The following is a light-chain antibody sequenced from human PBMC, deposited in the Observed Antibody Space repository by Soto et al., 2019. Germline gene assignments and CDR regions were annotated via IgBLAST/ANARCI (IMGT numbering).Light chain of an antibody. CDR1: QSVSNY. J-gene: IGKJ4*01. V-gene: IGKV3-11*01. CDR3: QQRSNWPPVT. CDR2: DAS. Sequence: EIVLTQSPATLSLSPGKRATLSCRASQSVSNYLAWYQQKPGQAPRLLIYDASNRATGIPARFSGSGSGTDFTLTISSLEPEDFAVYYCQQRSNWPPVTFGGGTKVEIK.